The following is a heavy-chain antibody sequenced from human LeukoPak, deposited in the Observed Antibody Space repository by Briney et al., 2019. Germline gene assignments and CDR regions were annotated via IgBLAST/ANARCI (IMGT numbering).Heavy chain of an antibody. CDR2: INQDGSEK. Sequence: GGSLRLSCAASGFTFSSYWMSWVRQAPGKGLEWVANINQDGSEKYYVDSVKGRFTISRDNAKNSLYLQMNSLRAEDTAVYYCARSITSRGYCSSTSCYKWGFYYYYYVDVWGKGTTVTVSS. CDR1: GFTFSSYW. D-gene: IGHD2-2*02. CDR3: ARSITSRGYCSSTSCYKWGFYYYYYVDV. V-gene: IGHV3-7*01. J-gene: IGHJ6*03.